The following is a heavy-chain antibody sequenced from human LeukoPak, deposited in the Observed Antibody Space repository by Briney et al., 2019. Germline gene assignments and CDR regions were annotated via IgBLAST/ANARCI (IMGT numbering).Heavy chain of an antibody. V-gene: IGHV3-21*01. J-gene: IGHJ5*02. CDR3: ASLDDIVVVPAAIREFDP. CDR2: ISSSSSYI. CDR1: GFTFSSYS. D-gene: IGHD2-2*01. Sequence: GGSLRLSCAASGFTFSSYSMNWVRQAPGKGLEWVSSISSSSSYIYYADSVKGRFTISRDNAKNSLYQQMNSLRAEDTAVYYCASLDDIVVVPAAIREFDPWGQGTLVTVSS.